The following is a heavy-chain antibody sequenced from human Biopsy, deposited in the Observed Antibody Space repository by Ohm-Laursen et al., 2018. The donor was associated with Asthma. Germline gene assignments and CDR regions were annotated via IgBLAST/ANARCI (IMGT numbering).Heavy chain of an antibody. CDR1: GFTFDDYG. CDR2: INWNGCST. V-gene: IGHV3-20*04. Sequence: GSLRLSCAASGFTFDDYGMSWVRQAPGKGLDWVSGINWNGCSTGYADSVKGRFTISRDNAKNTLYLQMNSLRTEDTAVYYCAKRRGYSGHDNDYWGQGTLVIVSS. J-gene: IGHJ4*02. CDR3: AKRRGYSGHDNDY. D-gene: IGHD5-12*01.